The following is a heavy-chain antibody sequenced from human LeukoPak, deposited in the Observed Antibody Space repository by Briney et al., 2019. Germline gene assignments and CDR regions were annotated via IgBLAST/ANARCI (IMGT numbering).Heavy chain of an antibody. CDR2: ISGSGNGAST. Sequence: GGSLRLSCSASGFVFSIYTMYWVRQAPGKGPEYVSTISGSGNGASTYYADSVKGRFTISRDDSKSLLYLQMNGLRGEDTAVYYCVKDFGRVRGTPDSWGQGTLVTVSP. D-gene: IGHD3-16*01. V-gene: IGHV3-64D*06. J-gene: IGHJ4*02. CDR1: GFVFSIYT. CDR3: VKDFGRVRGTPDS.